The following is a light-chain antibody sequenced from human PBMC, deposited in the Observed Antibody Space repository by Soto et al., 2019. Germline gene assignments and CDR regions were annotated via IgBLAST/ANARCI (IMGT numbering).Light chain of an antibody. Sequence: EIVMTQSPATLSVSPGERATLSCRASQSVSGNLAWYQQRPGQAPRLLIYGASTRATGIPARFSGSGFGTEFTLTISSLQSEDFAVYYCQQYNNWPPLTFGGGTKVEIK. CDR2: GAS. V-gene: IGKV3-15*01. CDR3: QQYNNWPPLT. J-gene: IGKJ4*01. CDR1: QSVSGN.